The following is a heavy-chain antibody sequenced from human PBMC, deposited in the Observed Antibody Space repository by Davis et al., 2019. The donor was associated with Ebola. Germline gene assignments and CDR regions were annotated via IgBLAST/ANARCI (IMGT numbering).Heavy chain of an antibody. CDR2: ISGSGGST. CDR1: GFTFSSYA. D-gene: IGHD6-13*01. J-gene: IGHJ4*02. V-gene: IGHV3-23*01. CDR3: VGSSQRVYFDY. Sequence: GESLKISCAASGFTFSSYAMSWVRQAPGKGLEWVSAISGSGGSTYYADSVKGRFTISRDNSKNTLYLQMNSLRAEDTAVYYCVGSSQRVYFDYWGQGTLVTVSS.